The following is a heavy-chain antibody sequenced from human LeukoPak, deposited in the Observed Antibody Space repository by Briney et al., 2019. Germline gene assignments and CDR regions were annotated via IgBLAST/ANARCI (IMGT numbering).Heavy chain of an antibody. Sequence: ASVKVSCKASGYIFTGYYMHWVRQAPGQGLEWMGWINPNSGDTNYAQKFQGRVTMTRDTSISTAYMELSRLRSDDTAVYYCARVQGGVTNYYYYYMDVWGKGTTVTVSS. CDR1: GYIFTGYY. CDR2: INPNSGDT. CDR3: ARVQGGVTNYYYYYMDV. D-gene: IGHD2-21*02. V-gene: IGHV1-2*02. J-gene: IGHJ6*03.